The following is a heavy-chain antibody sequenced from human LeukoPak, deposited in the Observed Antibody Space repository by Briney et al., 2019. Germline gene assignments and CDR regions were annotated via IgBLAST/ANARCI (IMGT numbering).Heavy chain of an antibody. Sequence: GASVKVSCKASGYTFTSYYMHWVRQAPGQGLEWMGWINPNSGGTNYAQKFQGRVTMTRDTSISTAYMELSRLRSDDTAVYYCAREANYYGSGSYYPEAFDYWGQGTLVTVSS. CDR2: INPNSGGT. J-gene: IGHJ4*02. CDR3: AREANYYGSGSYYPEAFDY. CDR1: GYTFTSYY. D-gene: IGHD3-10*01. V-gene: IGHV1-2*02.